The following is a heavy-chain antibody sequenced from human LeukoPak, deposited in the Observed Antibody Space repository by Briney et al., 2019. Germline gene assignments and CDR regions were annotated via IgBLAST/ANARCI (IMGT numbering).Heavy chain of an antibody. CDR2: INPNSGGT. CDR1: GYTFTGYY. J-gene: IGHJ6*03. CDR3: ARETKLEPSPGLYYYYRDF. V-gene: IGHV1-2*06. D-gene: IGHD1-1*01. Sequence: GASVKVSCKASGYTFTGYYMHWVRQAPGQGLEWMGRINPNSGGTNYAQKFQGRVTMTRGTSISTAYMELSRLRSEDTTVYYCARETKLEPSPGLYYYYRDFWGKGTTVTVSS.